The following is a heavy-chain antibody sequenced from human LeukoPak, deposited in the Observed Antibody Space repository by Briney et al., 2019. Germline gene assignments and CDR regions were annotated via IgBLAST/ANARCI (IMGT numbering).Heavy chain of an antibody. Sequence: ASVKVSCKASGYTFIDCYIHWVRQAPGQGLEWMGRINPNSGGAKYAQKFQDRITMTRDTSISTAYMDLSRLTSDDTAVYYCARDQRNDLFVYFYGMDVWGPGTTVTVSS. J-gene: IGHJ6*02. V-gene: IGHV1-2*02. D-gene: IGHD1-1*01. CDR2: INPNSGGA. CDR3: ARDQRNDLFVYFYGMDV. CDR1: GYTFIDCY.